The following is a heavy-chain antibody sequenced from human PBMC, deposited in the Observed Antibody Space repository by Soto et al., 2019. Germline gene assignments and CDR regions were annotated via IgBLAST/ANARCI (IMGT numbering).Heavy chain of an antibody. D-gene: IGHD3-22*01. CDR1: GFTFNSYA. CDR3: AKVVRASSGLPSYYFDY. J-gene: IGHJ4*02. V-gene: IGHV3-23*01. Sequence: GGSLRLSCAASGFTFNSYAMSWVRQAPGKGLEWVSAISGSGGSTYYAESVKGRFTISRDNSKNTLYLQMNSLRAEDTAVYYCAKVVRASSGLPSYYFDYWGQGTLVTVSS. CDR2: ISGSGGST.